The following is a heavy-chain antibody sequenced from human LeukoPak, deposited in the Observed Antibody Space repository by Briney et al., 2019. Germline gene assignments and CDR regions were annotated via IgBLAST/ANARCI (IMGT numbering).Heavy chain of an antibody. V-gene: IGHV3-48*03. CDR3: ARDCSSTSCNYYYGMDV. Sequence: PGGSLRLSCAASGFTFSSYEMNWVRQAPGKGLEWVSYISSSGSTIYYADSVKGRFTISRDNAKNSLYLQMNSLRAEDMAVYYCARDCSSTSCNYYYGMDVWGQGTTVTVSS. CDR2: ISSSGSTI. CDR1: GFTFSSYE. J-gene: IGHJ6*02. D-gene: IGHD2-2*01.